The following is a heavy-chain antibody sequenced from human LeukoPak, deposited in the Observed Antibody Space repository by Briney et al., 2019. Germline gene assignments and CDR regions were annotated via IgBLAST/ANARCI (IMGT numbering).Heavy chain of an antibody. V-gene: IGHV4-39*02. CDR2: IYYSGST. CDR3: ARDRDNSRWYSWFDP. CDR1: GGSISSSSYY. J-gene: IGHJ5*02. D-gene: IGHD6-13*01. Sequence: SETLSLTCTVSGGSISSSSYYWGWIRQPPGKGLEWIGSIYYSGSTYYNPSLKSRVTLSVDTSKNQFSLNLSSVTAADTAVYYCARDRDNSRWYSWFDPGGQGTLVTVSS.